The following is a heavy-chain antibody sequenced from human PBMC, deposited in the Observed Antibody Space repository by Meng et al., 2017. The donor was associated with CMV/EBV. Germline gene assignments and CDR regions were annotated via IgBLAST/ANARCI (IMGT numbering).Heavy chain of an antibody. J-gene: IGHJ4*02. D-gene: IGHD4-11*01. CDR2: IRYDGSNK. Sequence: GESLQISGAASGFTFSSYGMHWVRQAPGKGLEWVAFIRYDGSNKYYADSVKGRFTISRDNSKNTLYLQMNSLRAEDTAVYYCVKDRVSQFDYWGQGTLVTVSS. V-gene: IGHV3-30*02. CDR1: GFTFSSYG. CDR3: VKDRVSQFDY.